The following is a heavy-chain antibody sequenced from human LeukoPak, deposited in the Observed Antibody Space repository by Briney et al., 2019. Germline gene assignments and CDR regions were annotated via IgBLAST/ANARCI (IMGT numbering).Heavy chain of an antibody. CDR3: ARVRLDRSERNLDAFEN. D-gene: IGHD1-14*01. J-gene: IGHJ3*02. CDR2: IYSGGST. CDR1: GFTVSSNY. Sequence: GGSLRLSCAAPGFTVSSNYMSWVRQAPGKGLEWVSSIYSGGSTYYADSVKGRFTISRDNSKNTVYLQMNSLRAEDTAVYFCARVRLDRSERNLDAFENWGQGTMVTVSS. V-gene: IGHV3-53*01.